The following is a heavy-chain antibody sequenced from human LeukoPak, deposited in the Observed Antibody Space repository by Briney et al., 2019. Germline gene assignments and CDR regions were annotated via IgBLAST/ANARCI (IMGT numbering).Heavy chain of an antibody. J-gene: IGHJ4*02. D-gene: IGHD3-22*01. CDR1: GQSISSDNY. V-gene: IGHV4-38-2*01. Sequence: SETLSLTCAVSGQSISSDNYWGWIRQPPGKGLEWIGNIYHSGSTYYNPSLKSRVNISQDTSKNHFSLKLSSVTAADTAVYYCARVSFYDSSGYRLLDYWGQGMLVTVSS. CDR2: IYHSGST. CDR3: ARVSFYDSSGYRLLDY.